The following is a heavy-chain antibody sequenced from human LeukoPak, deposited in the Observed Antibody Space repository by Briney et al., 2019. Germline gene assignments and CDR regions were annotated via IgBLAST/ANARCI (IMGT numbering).Heavy chain of an antibody. J-gene: IGHJ4*02. Sequence: SETLSLTCTVSGASINSHYLNWIRQPPGKGLEWIGYIYGSGRTNYNPSLKSRVTMSVDTSKSQFSLRLSSVTAADTAVYYCLVSPNQDLFDYWGQGPLITVSS. D-gene: IGHD6-6*01. CDR3: LVSPNQDLFDY. CDR1: GASINSHY. CDR2: IYGSGRT. V-gene: IGHV4-4*09.